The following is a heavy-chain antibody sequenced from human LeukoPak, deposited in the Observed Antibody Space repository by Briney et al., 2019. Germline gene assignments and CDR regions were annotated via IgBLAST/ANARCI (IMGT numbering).Heavy chain of an antibody. CDR2: ISWNSGSI. Sequence: GGSLRLSCAASGFTFDDYAMHWVRQAPGKGLEWVSGISWNSGSIGYADSVKGRFTISRDNAKNSLYLQMNSLGAEDTALYYCAKDSYYYDSSGYYDYWGQGTLVTVSS. V-gene: IGHV3-9*01. CDR1: GFTFDDYA. J-gene: IGHJ4*02. D-gene: IGHD3-22*01. CDR3: AKDSYYYDSSGYYDY.